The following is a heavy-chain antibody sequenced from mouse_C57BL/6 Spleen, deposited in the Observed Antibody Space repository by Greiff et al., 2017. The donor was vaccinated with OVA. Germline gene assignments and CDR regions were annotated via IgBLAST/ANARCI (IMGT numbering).Heavy chain of an antibody. D-gene: IGHD1-1*01. J-gene: IGHJ3*01. CDR2: IDPETGGT. V-gene: IGHV1-15*01. Sequence: QVHVKQSGAELVRPGASVTLSCKASGYTFTDYEMHWVKQTHVQGLEWIGAIDPETGGTDYNQKFKGKAILTADKSSSTAYMELRSLTSEDSAVYYCTRITAVSYWGQGTLVTVSA. CDR3: TRITAVSY. CDR1: GYTFTDYE.